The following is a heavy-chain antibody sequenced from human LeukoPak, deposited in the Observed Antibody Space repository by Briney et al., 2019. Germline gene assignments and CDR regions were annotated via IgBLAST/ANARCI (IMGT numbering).Heavy chain of an antibody. CDR1: GGSISSGGYY. Sequence: SETLSLTCTVSGGSISSGGYYWSWIRQPPGKGLEWIGYIYHSGSTYYNPSLKSRVTISVDRSKNQFSLKLSSVTAADTAVYYCARAGGATDFDYWGQGTLVTVSS. J-gene: IGHJ4*02. CDR3: ARAGGATDFDY. V-gene: IGHV4-30-2*01. CDR2: IYHSGST. D-gene: IGHD1-26*01.